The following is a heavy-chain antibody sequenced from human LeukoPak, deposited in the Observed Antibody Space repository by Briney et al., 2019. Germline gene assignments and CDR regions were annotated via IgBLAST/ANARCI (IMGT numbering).Heavy chain of an antibody. D-gene: IGHD3-3*01. CDR3: ARGYDFWSGYGEDAFDI. Sequence: GGSLRLPCAASGFTFDDYGMSWVRQAPGKGLEWVSGINWNGGSTGYADSVKGRFTISRDNTKNSLYLQMNSLRAEDTALYYCARGYDFWSGYGEDAFDIWGQGTMVTVSS. V-gene: IGHV3-20*04. J-gene: IGHJ3*02. CDR2: INWNGGST. CDR1: GFTFDDYG.